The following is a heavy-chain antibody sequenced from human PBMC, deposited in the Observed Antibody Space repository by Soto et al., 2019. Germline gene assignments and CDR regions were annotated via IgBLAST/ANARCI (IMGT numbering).Heavy chain of an antibody. CDR1: GFTFSSYA. CDR2: ISGSGGST. J-gene: IGHJ4*02. Sequence: GGSLRLSCAASGFTFSSYAMSWVRQAPGKGLEWVSAISGSGGSTYYADSVKGRFTISRDNSKNTLYLQMNSLRAEDTAVCYCAKDPTGITMIVVETFDYWGQGTLVTVSS. D-gene: IGHD3-22*01. CDR3: AKDPTGITMIVVETFDY. V-gene: IGHV3-23*01.